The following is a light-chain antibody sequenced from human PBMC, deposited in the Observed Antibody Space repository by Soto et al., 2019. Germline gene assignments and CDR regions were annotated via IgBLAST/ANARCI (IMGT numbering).Light chain of an antibody. V-gene: IGLV2-14*01. CDR1: SSDVGGYNY. CDR2: EVS. Sequence: QSALTQPASVSGSPGQTITISCTGTSSDVGGYNYVSWYQQHPGKAPKLMIYEVSKRPSGVSNRFSGSKSGNTASLTIAGLQAEDEADYDCSSYTSSSIDYVFGTGTTVTVL. J-gene: IGLJ1*01. CDR3: SSYTSSSIDYV.